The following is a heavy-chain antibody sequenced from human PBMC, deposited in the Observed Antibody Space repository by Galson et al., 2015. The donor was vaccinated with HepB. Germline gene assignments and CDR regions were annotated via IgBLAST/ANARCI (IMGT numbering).Heavy chain of an antibody. V-gene: IGHV5-10-1*01. CDR1: EYSFISYW. J-gene: IGHJ4*02. D-gene: IGHD3-22*01. Sequence: QSGAEVKKPGESLRISCKGSEYSFISYWISWVRQMPGKGLEWMGRIDPSDSYTNYSPSYQGHVTISADKSISTAYLQWSSLKASDTAIYYCARVDYYDGSGYCFDYWGQGTLVTVSS. CDR3: ARVDYYDGSGYCFDY. CDR2: IDPSDSYT.